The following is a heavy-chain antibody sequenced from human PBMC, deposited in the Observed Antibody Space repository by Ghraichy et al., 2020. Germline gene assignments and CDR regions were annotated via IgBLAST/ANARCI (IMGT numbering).Heavy chain of an antibody. J-gene: IGHJ3*02. CDR3: ARERSDYNDAFDI. CDR2: IIPIFGTA. V-gene: IGHV1-69*06. D-gene: IGHD4-17*01. CDR1: GGTFSSYA. Sequence: SVKVSCKASGGTFSSYAISWVRQAPGQGLEWMGGIIPIFGTANYAQKFQGRVTITADKSTSTAYMELSSLRSEDTAVYYCARERSDYNDAFDIWGQGTMVTVSS.